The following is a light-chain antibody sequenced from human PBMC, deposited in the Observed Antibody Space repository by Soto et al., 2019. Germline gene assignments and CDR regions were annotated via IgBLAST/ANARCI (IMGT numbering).Light chain of an antibody. CDR1: SSNIGSST. V-gene: IGLV1-44*01. Sequence: QSELTQPPSASGTPGQRVTISCSGSSSNIGSSTVSWYHQLPGSAPKLLIYSSNQRPSGVPDRFSGSESGTSASLAISGLQSEDEADYYCGAWDDSLNGPVFGGGTKLTVL. J-gene: IGLJ2*01. CDR2: SSN. CDR3: GAWDDSLNGPV.